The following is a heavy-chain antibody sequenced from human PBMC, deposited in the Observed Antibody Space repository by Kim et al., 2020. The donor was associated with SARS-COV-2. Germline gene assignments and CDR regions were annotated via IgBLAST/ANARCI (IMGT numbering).Heavy chain of an antibody. J-gene: IGHJ4*02. CDR1: GFTFDDYA. V-gene: IGHV3-43*02. CDR3: AKDSNYVVVPAAPDY. Sequence: GGSLRLSCAASGFTFDDYAMHWVRQAPGKGLEWVSLISGDGGSTYYADSVKGRFTISRDNSKNSLYLQMNSLRTEDTALYYCAKDSNYVVVPAAPDYWGQGTLVTVSS. CDR2: ISGDGGST. D-gene: IGHD2-2*01.